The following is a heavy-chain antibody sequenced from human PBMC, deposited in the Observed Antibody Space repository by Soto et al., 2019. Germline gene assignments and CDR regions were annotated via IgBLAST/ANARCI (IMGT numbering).Heavy chain of an antibody. CDR3: AKDIGLAAAAPFDY. CDR2: ISWNSGSI. CDR1: GFTFDDYA. Sequence: GGSLRLSCAASGFTFDDYAMHWVRQAPGKGLEWVSGISWNSGSIGYADSVKGRFTISRDNAKNSLYLQMNSLRAEDTALYYCAKDIGLAAAAPFDYWGQGTLVTVSA. V-gene: IGHV3-9*01. D-gene: IGHD6-13*01. J-gene: IGHJ4*02.